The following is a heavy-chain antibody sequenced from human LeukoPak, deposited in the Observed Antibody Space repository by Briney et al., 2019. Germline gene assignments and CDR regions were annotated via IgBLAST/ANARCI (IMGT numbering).Heavy chain of an antibody. CDR3: ARCNAVAHYGDRDY. CDR1: GYTLTGYY. D-gene: IGHD4-17*01. J-gene: IGHJ4*02. Sequence: ASVKVSCKASGYTLTGYYMHWVRQAPGQGLEWMGWINPNSGGTNYAQKFQGRVTMTTDTSTSTAYMELRSLRSDDTAVYYCARCNAVAHYGDRDYWGQGTLVTVSS. CDR2: INPNSGGT. V-gene: IGHV1-2*02.